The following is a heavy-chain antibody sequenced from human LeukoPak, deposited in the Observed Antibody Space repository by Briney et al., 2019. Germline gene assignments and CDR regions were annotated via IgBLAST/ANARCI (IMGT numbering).Heavy chain of an antibody. J-gene: IGHJ3*02. D-gene: IGHD5-24*01. CDR2: IYTSGRN. CDR3: ARGPGMVTKEAFDI. CDR1: GGSISSDISY. V-gene: IGHV4-61*02. Sequence: PSQTLSLTCTVSGGSISSDISYWSWIRQPAGKGLEWIGRIYTSGRNNYHPSLKSRVTISVDTSNNQFSLKLSSVTAADTAVYYCARGPGMVTKEAFDIWGQGTMVTVSS.